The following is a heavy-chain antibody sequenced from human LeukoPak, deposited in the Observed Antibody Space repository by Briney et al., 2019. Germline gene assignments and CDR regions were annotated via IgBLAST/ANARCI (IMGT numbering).Heavy chain of an antibody. CDR3: AKSPQTYYDFWSHSLEPNWFDP. Sequence: GGSLRLSCAASGFTFSSYAMSWVRQAPGKGLEWVSAISGSGGSTYYADSVKGRFTISRDNSKNTLYLQMNSLRAEDTAVYYCAKSPQTYYDFWSHSLEPNWFDPWGQGTLVTVSS. J-gene: IGHJ5*02. CDR2: ISGSGGST. CDR1: GFTFSSYA. D-gene: IGHD3-3*01. V-gene: IGHV3-23*01.